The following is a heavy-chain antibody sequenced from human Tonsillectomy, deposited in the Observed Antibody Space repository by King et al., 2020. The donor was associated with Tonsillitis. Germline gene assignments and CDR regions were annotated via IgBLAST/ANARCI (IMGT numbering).Heavy chain of an antibody. Sequence: TLKESGPALVKPTQTLTLTCTFSGFSLSTPGVRVSWIRQPPGKALEWLARIDWDDDKFYSTSLQTRLTISKDTSKNQVALTMTNMDPLDTATYYCARTSVAGLYYLDDWGQGTLVTVSS. D-gene: IGHD6-19*01. J-gene: IGHJ4*01. CDR1: GFSLSTPGVR. CDR3: ARTSVAGLYYLDD. V-gene: IGHV2-70*04. CDR2: IDWDDDK.